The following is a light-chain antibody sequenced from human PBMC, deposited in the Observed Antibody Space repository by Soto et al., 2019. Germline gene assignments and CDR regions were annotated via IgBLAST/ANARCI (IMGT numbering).Light chain of an antibody. CDR1: QSVNSN. V-gene: IGKV3-15*01. Sequence: EIVMTQSPATLSVSPGEGGTLSCRANQSVNSNLAWYQQKPGQAPRLLIYDASTRATGVPARFSGSGSGTEFTLSISSLQPEDFAVYSCQQYNNWPEPFGQGTKIEIK. J-gene: IGKJ1*01. CDR2: DAS. CDR3: QQYNNWPEP.